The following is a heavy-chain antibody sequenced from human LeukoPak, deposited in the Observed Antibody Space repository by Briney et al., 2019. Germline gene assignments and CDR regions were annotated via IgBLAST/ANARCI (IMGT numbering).Heavy chain of an antibody. CDR2: IYYSGST. J-gene: IGHJ4*02. CDR3: ARVGYCSGGSCYPYYFDY. CDR1: GGSISSYY. D-gene: IGHD2-15*01. V-gene: IGHV4-59*12. Sequence: LSETLSLTCTVSGGSISSYYWSWIRQPPGKGLEWIGYIYYSGSTNYNPSLKSRVTISVDTSKNQFSLKLSSVTAADTAVYYCARVGYCSGGSCYPYYFDYWGQGTLVTVSS.